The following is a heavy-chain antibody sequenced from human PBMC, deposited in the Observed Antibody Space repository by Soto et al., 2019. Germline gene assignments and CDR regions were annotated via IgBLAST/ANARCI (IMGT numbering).Heavy chain of an antibody. CDR1: GFTFSNYW. D-gene: IGHD3-22*01. CDR3: ARGDYYDSSGPFSDAFDI. V-gene: IGHV3-7*04. Sequence: GGSLRLSCAVSGFTFSNYWMSWVRQAPGKGLEWVANIKPDGSEKWYVDSVKGRFTISRDNAKNSVFLQMNSLRAEDTALYYCARGDYYDSSGPFSDAFDIWGQGTVVTVSS. J-gene: IGHJ3*02. CDR2: IKPDGSEK.